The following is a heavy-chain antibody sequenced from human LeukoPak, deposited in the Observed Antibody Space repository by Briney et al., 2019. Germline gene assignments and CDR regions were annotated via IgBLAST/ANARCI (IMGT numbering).Heavy chain of an antibody. D-gene: IGHD1-26*01. CDR1: GYRFTSYW. J-gene: IGHJ3*02. Sequence: KPGGSLRLSCKGSGYRFTSYWIGWVRQMPGKGLEWMGFIYPGDSDTRYSPSFQGQVTISADKSMSTAYLQWSSLKASDTAMYYCARRRGRYSGDAFDIWGQGTMVTVSP. CDR3: ARRRGRYSGDAFDI. CDR2: IYPGDSDT. V-gene: IGHV5-51*01.